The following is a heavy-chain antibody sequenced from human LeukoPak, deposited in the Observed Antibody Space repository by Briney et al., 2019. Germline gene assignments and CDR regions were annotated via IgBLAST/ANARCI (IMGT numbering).Heavy chain of an antibody. CDR1: GGSISSYY. CDR2: IYTSGST. J-gene: IGHJ4*02. D-gene: IGHD4-4*01. Sequence: SETLPLTCTVSGGSISSYYWSWIRQPAGKGLEWIGRIYTSGSTNYNPSLKSRVTMSVDTSKNQFSLKLSSVTAADTAVYYCARSTTVTSPLDYWGQGTLVTVSS. V-gene: IGHV4-4*07. CDR3: ARSTTVTSPLDY.